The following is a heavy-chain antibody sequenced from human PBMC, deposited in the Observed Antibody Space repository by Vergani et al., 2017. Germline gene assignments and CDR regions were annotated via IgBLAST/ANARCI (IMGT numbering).Heavy chain of an antibody. CDR3: ARLYHDSSQFDP. Sequence: EVQLVPSGAEVKKPGESLRISCKGSGYSFTSYWIRLVRQMPGKGREWMGRIDPSDSYTNYSPSFQGHVTISADKSISTAYLQWSSLKASDTAMYYCARLYHDSSQFDPWGQGTLVTVSS. CDR1: GYSFTSYW. D-gene: IGHD6-13*01. V-gene: IGHV5-10-1*01. CDR2: IDPSDSYT. J-gene: IGHJ5*02.